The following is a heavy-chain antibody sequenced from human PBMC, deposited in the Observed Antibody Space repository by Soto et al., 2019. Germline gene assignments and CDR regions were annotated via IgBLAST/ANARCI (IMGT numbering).Heavy chain of an antibody. Sequence: QVQLVESGGGVVQPGRSLRLSCAASGFTFNNFAMHWVRQAPGKGLEWVAFISYDGNYKYYADSVRGRFTVYRDNSKSTLFIQMNSLKFEDTAVYVCANEVDVAFSSLQYGMDVWGQGTTVTVSS. J-gene: IGHJ6*02. CDR2: ISYDGNYK. CDR3: ANEVDVAFSSLQYGMDV. V-gene: IGHV3-30*14. CDR1: GFTFNNFA. D-gene: IGHD5-12*01.